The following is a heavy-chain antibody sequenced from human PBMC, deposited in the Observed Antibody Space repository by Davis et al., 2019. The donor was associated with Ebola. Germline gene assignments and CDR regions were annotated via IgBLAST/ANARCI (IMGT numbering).Heavy chain of an antibody. D-gene: IGHD4-23*01. Sequence: PGGSLRLSCAASGFTFSSYGMHWVRQAPGKGLEWVAVIWYDGSNKYYADSVKGRFTISRDNSKNTLYLQMNSLRAEDTAVYYCARDERWKKAFDYWGQGTLVTVSS. CDR1: GFTFSSYG. CDR3: ARDERWKKAFDY. V-gene: IGHV3-33*01. CDR2: IWYDGSNK. J-gene: IGHJ4*02.